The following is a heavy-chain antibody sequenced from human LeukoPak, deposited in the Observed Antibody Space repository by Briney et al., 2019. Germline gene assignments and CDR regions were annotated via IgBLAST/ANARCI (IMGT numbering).Heavy chain of an antibody. CDR1: RLTFSSYD. V-gene: IGHV3-30*03. D-gene: IGHD5-18*01. CDR3: AIQLWLRID. CDR2: ISYDGSNK. J-gene: IGHJ4*02. Sequence: GRSLRLSCAASRLTFSSYDMHWVRQAPGKGLEWVAVISYDGSNKKYGDSVKGRFTISRDNSKNTLYLQMDSLRVEDTAVYYCAIQLWLRIDWGQGTLVTVSS.